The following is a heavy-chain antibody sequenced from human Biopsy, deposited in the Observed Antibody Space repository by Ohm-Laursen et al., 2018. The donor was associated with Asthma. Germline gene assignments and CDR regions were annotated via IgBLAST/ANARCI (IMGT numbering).Heavy chain of an antibody. J-gene: IGHJ4*02. CDR3: ASDFPKDYVRYNFQF. Sequence: SVKVSCKTSGYSLTDLSMHWVRQAPGQGLEWMGGHDHEGGGTVNARRFQGRVTMTEDTSTDTAYMELSSLSSDDTAVYYCASDFPKDYVRYNFQFWGQGTLVTVSS. CDR1: GYSLTDLS. V-gene: IGHV1-24*01. D-gene: IGHD4-17*01. CDR2: HDHEGGGT.